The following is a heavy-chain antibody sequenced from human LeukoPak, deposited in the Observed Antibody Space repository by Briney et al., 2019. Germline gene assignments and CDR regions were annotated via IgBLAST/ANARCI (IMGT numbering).Heavy chain of an antibody. V-gene: IGHV3-11*06. CDR1: GFVFGDYY. Sequence: GGSLSLSCKASGFVFGDYYINWIRQAPGKGVECHSYISSGTINHSNYADSVKGRFTISRDNARNSLYLQMNSLRGEDTAVYYCARTQLYLDGFAMWGQGTTVTVSS. D-gene: IGHD1-1*01. CDR2: ISSGTINHS. J-gene: IGHJ3*02. CDR3: ARTQLYLDGFAM.